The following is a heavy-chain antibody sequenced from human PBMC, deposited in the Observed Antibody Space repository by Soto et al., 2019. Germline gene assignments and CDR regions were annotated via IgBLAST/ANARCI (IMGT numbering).Heavy chain of an antibody. J-gene: IGHJ4*02. Sequence: GGSLRLSCAASGFTFSSYSMNWVRQAPGKGLEYVSAISSNGGSTYYADSVKGRFTISRDNSKNTLYLQMSSLRAEDTAVYYCVNLLLQQLVFGYWGQGTLVTVPQ. CDR3: VNLLLQQLVFGY. CDR2: ISSNGGST. V-gene: IGHV3-64D*06. D-gene: IGHD6-13*01. CDR1: GFTFSSYS.